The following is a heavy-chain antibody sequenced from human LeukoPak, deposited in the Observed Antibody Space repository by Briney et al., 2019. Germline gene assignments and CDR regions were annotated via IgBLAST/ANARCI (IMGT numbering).Heavy chain of an antibody. CDR2: IHFIGDT. J-gene: IGHJ4*02. CDR3: ARVPRFSSDWIPYRIFDY. D-gene: IGHD6-19*01. CDR1: GGSISSGSYY. Sequence: SETLSLTFTVSGGSISSGSYYWSWIRQPPGKGLDWIGYIHFIGDTYYNPSLKSRVSISVDTSKNQFSLRLSTVTAADTAVYYCARVPRFSSDWIPYRIFDYWGQGTLVTVSS. V-gene: IGHV4-30-4*08.